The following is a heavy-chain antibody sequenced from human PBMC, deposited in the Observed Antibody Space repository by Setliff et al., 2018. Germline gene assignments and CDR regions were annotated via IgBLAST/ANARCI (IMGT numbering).Heavy chain of an antibody. D-gene: IGHD3-10*01. J-gene: IGHJ6*03. Sequence: PSETLSLTCTVSGGSISSRNYYWGWIRQPPGKGLEWIGSIYYSGSTYYNPSLKSRITISVDTSKNQFSLKLSSVTAADTAVYYCARASRFGTVVYRGDYYMDVWGKGTTVTVSS. V-gene: IGHV4-39*01. CDR2: IYYSGST. CDR1: GGSISSRNYY. CDR3: ARASRFGTVVYRGDYYMDV.